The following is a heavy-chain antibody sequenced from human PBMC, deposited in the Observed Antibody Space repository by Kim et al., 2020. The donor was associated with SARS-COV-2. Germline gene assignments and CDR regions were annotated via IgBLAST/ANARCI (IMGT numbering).Heavy chain of an antibody. J-gene: IGHJ4*02. D-gene: IGHD2-15*01. Sequence: GGSLRLSCAASGFIFSGYAMAWVRQAPGKGLEWVSDISDSGGITYYADSVKGRFTISRDNSKNTLYLQMNSLRAEDTAIYYCAKDRSGVVEAATNYWGQGTLVSVSS. V-gene: IGHV3-23*01. CDR3: AKDRSGVVEAATNY. CDR1: GFIFSGYA. CDR2: ISDSGGIT.